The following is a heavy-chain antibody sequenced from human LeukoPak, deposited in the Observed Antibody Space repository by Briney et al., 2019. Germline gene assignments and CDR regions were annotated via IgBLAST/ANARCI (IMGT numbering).Heavy chain of an antibody. D-gene: IGHD2-8*02. J-gene: IGHJ4*02. CDR2: LNPSGRKT. CDR3: ARGGLVLVPVAILGFDY. V-gene: IGHV1-46*01. Sequence: ASVKVSCKASGYTFTSYDINWVRQAPGQGLEWMGILNPSGRKTNYAQKFQGRVSMTRDTSTSTVYMELSGLRSEDTAVYYCARGGLVLVPVAILGFDYWGQGTLVTVAS. CDR1: GYTFTSYD.